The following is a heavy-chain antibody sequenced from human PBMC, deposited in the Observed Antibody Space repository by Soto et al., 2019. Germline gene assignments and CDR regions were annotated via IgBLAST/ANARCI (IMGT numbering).Heavy chain of an antibody. CDR1: GYSFDSYW. Sequence: GESLKISCKGSGYSFDSYWIAWVRQMPGKGLDWMGIIYPGDSNSIYSPSFQGQVTTSADKSISTAYLHWSSLKASDSAMYYCARSWNSGSFFDYWGRGTLVTVSS. CDR3: ARSWNSGSFFDY. V-gene: IGHV5-51*01. CDR2: IYPGDSNS. D-gene: IGHD5-12*01. J-gene: IGHJ4*01.